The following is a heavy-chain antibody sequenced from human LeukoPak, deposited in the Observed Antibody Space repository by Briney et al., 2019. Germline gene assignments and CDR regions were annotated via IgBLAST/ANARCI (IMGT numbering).Heavy chain of an antibody. J-gene: IGHJ6*02. CDR2: IWYDGSNK. CDR3: ARPTYGDQYYYGMDV. CDR1: GFTFSSYG. V-gene: IGHV3-33*01. Sequence: GRSLKLSCAASGFTFSSYGTHWVRQAPGKGLEWVAVIWYDGSNKYYADSVKGRFTISRDNSKNTLYLQMNSLRAEDTAVYYCARPTYGDQYYYGMDVWGQGTTVTVSS. D-gene: IGHD4-17*01.